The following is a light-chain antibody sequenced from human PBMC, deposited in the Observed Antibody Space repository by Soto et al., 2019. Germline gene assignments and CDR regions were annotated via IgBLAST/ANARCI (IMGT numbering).Light chain of an antibody. CDR1: QSVSSN. Sequence: EIVMTQSPAPLSVSPGERATLSCRASQSVSSNLAWYQQKPGQAPRLLIYGASSRATGIPDRFSGSGSGTEFTLTISSLQSEDFAVYYCQQYNNWPLTWTFGQGTKVDIK. V-gene: IGKV3D-15*01. CDR2: GAS. J-gene: IGKJ1*01. CDR3: QQYNNWPLTWT.